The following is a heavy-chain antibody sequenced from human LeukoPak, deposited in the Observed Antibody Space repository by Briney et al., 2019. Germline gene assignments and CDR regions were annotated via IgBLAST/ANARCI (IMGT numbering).Heavy chain of an antibody. J-gene: IGHJ4*02. V-gene: IGHV1-69*05. CDR2: IIPIFGTA. CDR1: GGTFSSYA. CDR3: ARDRRGYSYGFAIDYFDY. D-gene: IGHD5-18*01. Sequence: VASVKVSCKASGGTFSSYAISWVRQAPGQGLEWMGGIIPIFGTANYAQKLQGRVTMTTDTSTSTAYMELRSLRSDDTAVYYCARDRRGYSYGFAIDYFDYWGQGTLVTVSS.